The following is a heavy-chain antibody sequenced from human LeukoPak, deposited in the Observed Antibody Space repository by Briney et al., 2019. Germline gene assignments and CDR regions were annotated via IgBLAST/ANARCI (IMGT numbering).Heavy chain of an antibody. V-gene: IGHV1-8*01. CDR3: AALKEKYVPAGGTIYFLH. J-gene: IGHJ1*01. CDR1: GYTFTSYD. CDR2: LNPNSGNT. D-gene: IGHD6-13*01. Sequence: ASVKVSCKASGYTFTSYDINWVRQATGQGLEWMGWLNPNSGNTGYAQKFQGRVTMTRNTSISTAYMELSSLRSEATAVYYCAALKEKYVPAGGTIYFLHWGQGTLVTVSS.